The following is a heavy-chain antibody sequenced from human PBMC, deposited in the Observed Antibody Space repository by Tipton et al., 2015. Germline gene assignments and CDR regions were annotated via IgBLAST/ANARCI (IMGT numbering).Heavy chain of an antibody. V-gene: IGHV5-51*01. D-gene: IGHD3-10*01. J-gene: IGHJ6*02. CDR1: GYSFTSYW. Sequence: QLVQSGAEVKKPGESLKISCRGSGYSFTSYWIGWVRQMPGKGLEWMGIIYPGDSDTRYSPSFQGQVTISADKSISTAYLQWSSLKASDTAMYYCAKQGVRGVRRPGYYYGMDVWGQGTTVTVSS. CDR2: IYPGDSDT. CDR3: AKQGVRGVRRPGYYYGMDV.